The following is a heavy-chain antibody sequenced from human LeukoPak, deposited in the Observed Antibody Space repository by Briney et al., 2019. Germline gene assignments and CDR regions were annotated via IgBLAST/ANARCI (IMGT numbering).Heavy chain of an antibody. D-gene: IGHD2-2*03. Sequence: ASVKVSCKASGYTFTGYYMHWVRQAPGQGLEWMGWINPNSGGTNYAQKFQGRVTMTRDTSISTAYMELSRLRSDDTAVYYCARDPDGLGNVVVPAAHRDRNYYMDVWGIGTTVTISS. CDR3: ARDPDGLGNVVVPAAHRDRNYYMDV. CDR1: GYTFTGYY. J-gene: IGHJ6*03. V-gene: IGHV1-2*02. CDR2: INPNSGGT.